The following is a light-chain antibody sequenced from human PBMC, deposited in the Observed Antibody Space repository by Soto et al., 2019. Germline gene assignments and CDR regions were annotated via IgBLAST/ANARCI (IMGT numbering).Light chain of an antibody. CDR3: QHYSAFSVT. CDR1: QSIGDL. V-gene: IGKV1-5*03. CDR2: KAS. Sequence: DIQMTQSPSTLSASVEDRVTITFLASQSIGDLLAWYQQKPGEAPKLLIYKASYLESGVPSRFSGSGSGTEFTLTISSLQPEDLATYYCQHYSAFSVTFGQGTRLEIK. J-gene: IGKJ5*01.